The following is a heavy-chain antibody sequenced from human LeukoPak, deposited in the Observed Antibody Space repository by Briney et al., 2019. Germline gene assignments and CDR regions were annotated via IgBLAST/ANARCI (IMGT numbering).Heavy chain of an antibody. CDR2: IDPSDSYT. CDR1: GYSFTSHW. V-gene: IGHV5-10-1*01. Sequence: GDSLKISCKGSGYSFTSHWISWVRQMPGKGLEWMGRIDPSDSYTNYSPSFQGHVTISADKSISTAYLQWSSLKASDTAMYYCATSRGGGYYDFWSGFNYWGQGTLVTVSS. CDR3: ATSRGGGYYDFWSGFNY. D-gene: IGHD3-3*01. J-gene: IGHJ4*02.